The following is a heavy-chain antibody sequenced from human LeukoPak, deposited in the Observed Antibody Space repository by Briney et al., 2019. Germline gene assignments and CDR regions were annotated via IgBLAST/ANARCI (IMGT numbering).Heavy chain of an antibody. Sequence: ASETLSLTCSVSGASISGYFWTWIRHPPGKGLEWFGHIYYSGSTTYNPSIKSRVTISVDTSKNQFSLKLSSVTAADTAVYYCARCLSRCNNGFDIWGQGTMVTVSS. CDR2: IYYSGST. J-gene: IGHJ3*02. D-gene: IGHD2/OR15-2a*01. CDR3: ARCLSRCNNGFDI. CDR1: GASISGYF. V-gene: IGHV4-59*01.